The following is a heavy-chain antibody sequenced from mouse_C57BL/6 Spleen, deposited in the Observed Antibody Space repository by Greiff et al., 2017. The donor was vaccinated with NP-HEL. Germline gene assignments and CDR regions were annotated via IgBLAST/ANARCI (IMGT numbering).Heavy chain of an antibody. CDR1: GFTFTDYY. CDR2: IRNKANGYTT. D-gene: IGHD4-1*01. Sequence: EVQRVESGGGLVQPGGSLSLSCAASGFTFTDYYMSWVRQPPGKALEWLGFIRNKANGYTTEYSASVKGRFTISRDNSQSILYLQMNALRAEDSATYYCARANWDLYFDYWGQGTTLTVSS. CDR3: ARANWDLYFDY. V-gene: IGHV7-3*01. J-gene: IGHJ2*01.